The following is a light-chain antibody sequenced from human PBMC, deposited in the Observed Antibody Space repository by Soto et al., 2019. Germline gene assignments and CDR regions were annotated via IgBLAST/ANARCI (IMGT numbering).Light chain of an antibody. V-gene: IGKV3-11*01. CDR1: QNISNY. CDR2: DVS. J-gene: IGKJ1*01. Sequence: IVLTQSPATLSLSPGKIASLSWRAIQNISNYLIWYQQKPGQAPRILIYDVSNRATGIPARFSGSGYGTDFTLTISSLEPEDFAVYYCKQRSNXPRTCGQGTKV. CDR3: KQRSNXPRT.